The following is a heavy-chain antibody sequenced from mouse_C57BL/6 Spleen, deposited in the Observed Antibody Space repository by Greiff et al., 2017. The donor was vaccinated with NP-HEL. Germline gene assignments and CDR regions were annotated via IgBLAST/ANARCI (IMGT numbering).Heavy chain of an antibody. Sequence: EVMLVESGGGLVKPGGSLKLSCAASGFTFSSYAMSWVRQTPEKRLEWVATISDGGSYTYYPDNVKGRFTISRDNAKNNLYLQMSHLKSEDTAMYYWAREDGGLAYWGQGTLVNVSA. CDR2: ISDGGSYT. CDR1: GFTFSSYA. D-gene: IGHD2-3*01. J-gene: IGHJ3*01. CDR3: AREDGGLAY. V-gene: IGHV5-4*01.